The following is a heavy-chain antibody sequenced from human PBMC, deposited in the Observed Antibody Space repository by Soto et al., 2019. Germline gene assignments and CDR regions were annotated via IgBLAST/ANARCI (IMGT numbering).Heavy chain of an antibody. Sequence: QVQLVQSGAEVKNPGASVKVSCKASGNSFTRDGIGWARQAPGQGLEWMGWINAYNGNTNYAQNLQGRLTLTTDPSTTTAYMELRTLRSNDTAIYYCAMVDVYVTPSPQDVWGQGTTVTVSS. CDR1: GNSFTRDG. CDR2: INAYNGNT. CDR3: AMVDVYVTPSPQDV. V-gene: IGHV1-18*01. D-gene: IGHD3-16*01. J-gene: IGHJ6*02.